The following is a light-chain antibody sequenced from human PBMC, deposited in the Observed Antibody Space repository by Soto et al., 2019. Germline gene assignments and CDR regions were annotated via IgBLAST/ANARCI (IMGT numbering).Light chain of an antibody. CDR3: QHYDSYRT. CDR1: QSIGTW. Sequence: DIQMTQSPSTLSAPVGDRVTLTCRASQSIGTWLAWYKQKPGKAPKLLIYDVSNLESGVPSRFSGSGSGTEFSLTIRGLQPDDFATYYCQHYDSYRTFGQGTKVDNK. V-gene: IGKV1-5*01. J-gene: IGKJ1*01. CDR2: DVS.